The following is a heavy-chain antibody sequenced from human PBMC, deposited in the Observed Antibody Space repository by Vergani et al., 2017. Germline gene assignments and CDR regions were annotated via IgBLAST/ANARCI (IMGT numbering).Heavy chain of an antibody. CDR2: ISGSGSTT. CDR1: GFSFSDYA. Sequence: EVQLLESEGGLVQPGGSLRLSCAASGFSFSDYAMSWVRQAPGKGLEWVAAISGSGSTTYYADSVKGRFTVSRDNSKNTLFLQMNSLRAEDTAVYYCAKKGFCVTSSCYTTPMDTLQYWGQGALVTVSS. J-gene: IGHJ4*02. CDR3: AKKGFCVTSSCYTTPMDTLQY. D-gene: IGHD2-2*01. V-gene: IGHV3-23*01.